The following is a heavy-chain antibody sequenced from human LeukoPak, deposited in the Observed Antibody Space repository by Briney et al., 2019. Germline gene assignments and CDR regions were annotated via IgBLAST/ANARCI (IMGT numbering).Heavy chain of an antibody. CDR1: GFTFSSYA. V-gene: IGHV3-30-3*01. CDR3: ARDLIVVSSGYHGSSYFDY. J-gene: IGHJ4*02. CDR2: ISYDGSNK. D-gene: IGHD3-22*01. Sequence: PGGSLRLSCAASGFTFSSYAMHWVRQAPGKGLEWVAVISYDGSNKYYADSVKGRFTISRDNSKNTLYLQMNSLRAEDTAVYYCARDLIVVSSGYHGSSYFDYWGQGTLVTVSS.